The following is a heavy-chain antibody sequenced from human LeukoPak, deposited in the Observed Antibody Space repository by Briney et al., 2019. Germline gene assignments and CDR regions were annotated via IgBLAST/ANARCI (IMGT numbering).Heavy chain of an antibody. CDR3: ARSRFYYGSGSYYTNRPYFDY. Sequence: PSETLSLTCAVYGGSFSGYYWSWIRQPPGKGLEWIGEINHSGSTNYNPSLKSRVTISVDTSKNQFSLKLSSVTAADTAVYYCARSRFYYGSGSYYTNRPYFDYWGQGTLVTVSS. D-gene: IGHD3-10*01. CDR2: INHSGST. V-gene: IGHV4-34*01. J-gene: IGHJ4*02. CDR1: GGSFSGYY.